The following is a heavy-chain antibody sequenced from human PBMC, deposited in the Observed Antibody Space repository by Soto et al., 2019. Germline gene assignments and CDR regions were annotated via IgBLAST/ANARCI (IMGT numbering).Heavy chain of an antibody. D-gene: IGHD6-13*01. Sequence: SVKVSCKASGGTFSSYAISWVRQAPGQGLEWMGGIIPIFGTANYAQKFQGRVTITADESTSTAYMELSSLRSEDTAVYYCARVIAAAGRSLDYWGQGSLVTVSS. CDR2: IIPIFGTA. V-gene: IGHV1-69*13. CDR3: ARVIAAAGRSLDY. J-gene: IGHJ4*02. CDR1: GGTFSSYA.